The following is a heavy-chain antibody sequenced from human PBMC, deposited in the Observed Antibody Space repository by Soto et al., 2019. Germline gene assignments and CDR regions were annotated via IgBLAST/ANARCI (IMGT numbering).Heavy chain of an antibody. V-gene: IGHV1-69*01. CDR1: GDTFSSYA. CDR3: ARGVVVVEATTGEEYYTYSGMDV. J-gene: IGHJ6*02. D-gene: IGHD2-15*01. CDR2: IIHMFGTA. Sequence: QVQLVQSGAEVTKPGSSVKVSCKASGDTFSSYAINWVRQGPGQGLEWMGGIIHMFGTANYAEKFQGRVTSTADESTGTGYMELNRLTSEDTALSYCARGVVVVEATTGEEYYTYSGMDVWGQGTTVTASS.